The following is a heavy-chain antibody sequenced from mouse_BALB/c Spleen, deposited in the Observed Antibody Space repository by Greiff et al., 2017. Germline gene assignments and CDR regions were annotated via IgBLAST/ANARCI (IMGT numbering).Heavy chain of an antibody. CDR2: INPSNGGT. V-gene: IGHV1S81*02. D-gene: IGHD1-3*01. CDR1: GYTFTSYY. Sequence: QVQLKQSGAELVKPGASVKLSCKASGYTFTSYYMYWVKQRPGQGLEWIGEINPSNGGTNFNEKFKSKATLTVDKSSSTAYMQLSSLTSEDSAVYYCTRSGGIYYYAMDYWGQGTSVTVSS. J-gene: IGHJ4*01. CDR3: TRSGGIYYYAMDY.